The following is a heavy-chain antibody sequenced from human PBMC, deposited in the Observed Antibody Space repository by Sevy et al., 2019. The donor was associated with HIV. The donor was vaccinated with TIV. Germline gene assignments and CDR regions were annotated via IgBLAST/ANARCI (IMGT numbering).Heavy chain of an antibody. CDR3: ATPRSGYFDSSGYYIY. CDR2: IYPDDSDT. V-gene: IGHV5-51*01. J-gene: IGHJ4*02. D-gene: IGHD3-22*01. CDR1: GYSFTSHW. Sequence: GESLKISCKGSGYSFTSHWIGWVRHMPGKGLEWMGIIYPDDSDTRHSPSFQGQVTFSADKSISTAYLQWSSLKASDTAMYYCATPRSGYFDSSGYYIYWGQGTLVTVSS.